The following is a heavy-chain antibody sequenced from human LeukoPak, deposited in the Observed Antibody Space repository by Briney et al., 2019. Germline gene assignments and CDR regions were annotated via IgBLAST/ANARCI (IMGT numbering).Heavy chain of an antibody. J-gene: IGHJ6*04. CDR1: GYSFTSYW. V-gene: IGHV5-51*01. Sequence: GESLKISCKGSGYSFTSYWIGWVRQMPGKGLEWMGIIYPGDSETRYSPSFQGQVTISADKSISTAYLQWSSLKASDTAMYYCARVLGYCSSTSCYYPYYYYYGMDVWGKGTTVTVSS. CDR3: ARVLGYCSSTSCYYPYYYYYGMDV. CDR2: IYPGDSET. D-gene: IGHD2-2*01.